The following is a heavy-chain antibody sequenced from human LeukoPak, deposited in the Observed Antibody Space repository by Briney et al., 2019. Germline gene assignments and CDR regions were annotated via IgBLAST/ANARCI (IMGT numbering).Heavy chain of an antibody. CDR1: GGTFSSYT. V-gene: IGHV1-69*04. Sequence: GSSVKVSCKASGGTFSSYTISWVRQAPGQGLEWMGRIIPILGIANYAQKFQGRVTITADKSTSTAYMELSSLRSGDTAVYYCAREYCGGDCYPPGRFDPWGQGTLVTVSS. J-gene: IGHJ5*02. CDR2: IIPILGIA. D-gene: IGHD2-21*02. CDR3: AREYCGGDCYPPGRFDP.